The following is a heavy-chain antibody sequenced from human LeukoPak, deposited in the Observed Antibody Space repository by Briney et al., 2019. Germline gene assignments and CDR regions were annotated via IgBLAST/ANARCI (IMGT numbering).Heavy chain of an antibody. V-gene: IGHV4-4*07. CDR2: IYTSGNT. J-gene: IGHJ4*02. CDR1: GGSISSYY. Sequence: SETLSLTCTVSGGSISSYYWSWIRQPAGKGLEWIGRIYTSGNTNSNPSLKSRVTMSVDTSKSQCSRKLSSVTAADTAVYYCARAWAIAAGGTTKYYFDYWGQGTLVTVSS. D-gene: IGHD6-13*01. CDR3: ARAWAIAAGGTTKYYFDY.